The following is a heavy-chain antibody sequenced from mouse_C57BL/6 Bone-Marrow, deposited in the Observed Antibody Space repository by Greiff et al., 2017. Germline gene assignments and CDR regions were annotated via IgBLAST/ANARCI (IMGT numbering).Heavy chain of an antibody. D-gene: IGHD2-5*01. V-gene: IGHV8-12*01. CDR1: GFSLSTSGMG. J-gene: IGHJ3*01. Sequence: QVTLKESGPGILQSSQTLSLTCSFSGFSLSTSGMGVSWIRQPSGKGLEWLAHNYWDDDKRHNPSLKSRLTSSKDTSRNQVFLTITSVDTADTATYYCARILYYSNSFAYWGQGTLVTVSA. CDR2: NYWDDDK. CDR3: ARILYYSNSFAY.